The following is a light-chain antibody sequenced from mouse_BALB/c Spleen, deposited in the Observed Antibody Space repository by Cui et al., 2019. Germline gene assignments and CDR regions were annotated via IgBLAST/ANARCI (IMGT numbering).Light chain of an antibody. CDR1: SSVSS. J-gene: IGKJ4*01. CDR3: QDWSSKPFT. CDR2: AIA. Sequence: QIVLSQSPAILSASPGEKVTVTCRARSSVSSMHWYQQRPGASPKPWIYAIANLCSGVPARFRGSGDGTSYSLTTSRVEAEDAATYYCQDWSSKPFTFGSGTKLEIK. V-gene: IGKV4-72*01.